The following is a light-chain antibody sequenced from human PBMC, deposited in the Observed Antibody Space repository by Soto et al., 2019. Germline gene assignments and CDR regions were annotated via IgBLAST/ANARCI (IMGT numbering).Light chain of an antibody. CDR2: YTS. Sequence: IVLTPSPATLSSSPGETATLSCRASQYVGTRLAWYQHKPGPAPRLLIYYTSNRATGIPARFSGSGSGTDFTLTINSLAPEDFALYYCPQPQSRPRPFGQGTKL. V-gene: IGKV3-11*01. J-gene: IGKJ1*01. CDR1: QYVGTR. CDR3: PQPQSRPRP.